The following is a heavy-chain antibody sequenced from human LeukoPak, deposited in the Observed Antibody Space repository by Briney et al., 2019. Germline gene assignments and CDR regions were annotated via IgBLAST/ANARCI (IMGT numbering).Heavy chain of an antibody. CDR1: GFTVSSNG. V-gene: IGHV3-23*01. CDR3: AKDGTSYVLGYDY. D-gene: IGHD3-16*01. CDR2: TRGSDGGP. J-gene: IGHJ4*02. Sequence: GGSLRLSCAASGFTVSSNGMSWVRQAPGKGLEWVAGTRGSDGGPYYSDSVKGRFTISRDNSKNTLYLQMNSLRAEDTAVYYCAKDGTSYVLGYDYWGQGTLVTVSS.